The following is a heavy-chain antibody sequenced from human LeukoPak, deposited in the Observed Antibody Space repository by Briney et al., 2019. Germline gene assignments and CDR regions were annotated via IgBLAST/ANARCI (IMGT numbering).Heavy chain of an antibody. V-gene: IGHV4-38-2*02. Sequence: SETLYLTCLVSGDSISSDYYWGWIRQSPGKGLEWIGSIHHSGNTYYNPSLKRRVTLSVDTSKNQFSLRLNSVTAADAAVYYCARGGITIFYTLFYWGQGTLVTVSS. CDR3: ARGGITIFYTLFY. J-gene: IGHJ4*02. CDR1: GDSISSDYY. CDR2: IHHSGNT. D-gene: IGHD3-9*01.